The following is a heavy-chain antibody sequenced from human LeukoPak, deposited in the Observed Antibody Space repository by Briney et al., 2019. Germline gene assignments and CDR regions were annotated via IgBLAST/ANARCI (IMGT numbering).Heavy chain of an antibody. Sequence: ASVKVSCKASGYTFTSYDINWVRQATGQGLEWMGWINPNSGNTGYAQKLQGRVTMTRNTSISTAYMELSSLRSEDTAVYYCARGFGSPGYDFWSGPEGYYFDYWGQGTLVTVSS. J-gene: IGHJ4*02. D-gene: IGHD3-3*01. V-gene: IGHV1-8*01. CDR3: ARGFGSPGYDFWSGPEGYYFDY. CDR2: INPNSGNT. CDR1: GYTFTSYD.